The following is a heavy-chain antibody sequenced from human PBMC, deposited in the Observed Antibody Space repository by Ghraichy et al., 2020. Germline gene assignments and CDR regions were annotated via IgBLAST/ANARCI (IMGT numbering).Heavy chain of an antibody. D-gene: IGHD2-2*01. Sequence: SETLSLTCAVYGGSFSGYYWSWIRQPPGKGLEWIGEINHSGSTNYNPSLKSRVTISVDTSKNQFSLKLSSVTAADTAVYYCARGLGRVVPAAIAFDYWGQGTLVTVSS. V-gene: IGHV4-34*01. CDR1: GGSFSGYY. J-gene: IGHJ4*02. CDR2: INHSGST. CDR3: ARGLGRVVPAAIAFDY.